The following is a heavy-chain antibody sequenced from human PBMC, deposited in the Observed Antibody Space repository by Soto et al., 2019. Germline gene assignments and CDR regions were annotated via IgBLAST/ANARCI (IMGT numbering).Heavy chain of an antibody. CDR3: ARHMTYCSGGSCYSVYYYGMDV. D-gene: IGHD2-15*01. CDR1: GGSISSAGYY. J-gene: IGHJ6*02. Sequence: PSETLSLTCAVSGGSISSAGYYWSWFRQHPGRGLEWTGYIHYTGTTYYNPSLKSRITISVDTSKNQFSLKLSSVTATDTAVYYCARHMTYCSGGSCYSVYYYGMDVWGQGTTVTVSS. V-gene: IGHV4-31*11. CDR2: IHYTGTT.